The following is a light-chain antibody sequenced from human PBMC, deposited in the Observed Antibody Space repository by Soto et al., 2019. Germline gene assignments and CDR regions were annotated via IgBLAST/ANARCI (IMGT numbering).Light chain of an antibody. CDR3: QRYNNWPLT. Sequence: VLTQSPATLSLSPRERATLSCRASENVRTFVDWYQQKPGQAPRLLIYGASNRATDIPARFSGSGSGTDFTLTISNLEPEDFAIYYCQRYNNWPLTFGGGTKVESK. CDR2: GAS. V-gene: IGKV3-11*01. CDR1: ENVRTF. J-gene: IGKJ4*01.